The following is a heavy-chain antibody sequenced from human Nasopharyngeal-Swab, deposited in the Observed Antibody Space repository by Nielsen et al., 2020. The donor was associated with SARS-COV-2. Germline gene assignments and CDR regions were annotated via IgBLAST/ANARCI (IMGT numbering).Heavy chain of an antibody. CDR1: GDSISSTNW. D-gene: IGHD3-10*01. CDR2: IHHSGSS. V-gene: IGHV4-4*02. Sequence: SETLSLTCTVSGDSISSTNWWNWVRQAPGKGLEWIGEIHHSGSSNYNSSLQSRVTMSVDKSKKQFSLKLSFVTAADTAVYYCARKLGYGSTIYHHDAFDIWGQGTLVTVSS. CDR3: ARKLGYGSTIYHHDAFDI. J-gene: IGHJ3*02.